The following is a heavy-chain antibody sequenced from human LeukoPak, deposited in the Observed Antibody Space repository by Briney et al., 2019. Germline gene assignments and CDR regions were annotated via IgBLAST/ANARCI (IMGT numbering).Heavy chain of an antibody. Sequence: PSETLSLTCAVYGGSFSGYYWSWIRQPPGKGLEWIGEINHSGSTNYNPSLKSRVTISVDTSKNQLSLKLSSVTAADTAVYYCARRDYYDSSGPHFDYYFDYWGQGTLVTVSS. J-gene: IGHJ4*02. CDR2: INHSGST. D-gene: IGHD3-22*01. V-gene: IGHV4-34*01. CDR3: ARRDYYDSSGPHFDYYFDY. CDR1: GGSFSGYY.